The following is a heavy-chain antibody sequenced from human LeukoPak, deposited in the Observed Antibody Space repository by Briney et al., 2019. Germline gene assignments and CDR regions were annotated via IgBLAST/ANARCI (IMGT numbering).Heavy chain of an antibody. D-gene: IGHD3-9*01. CDR2: IKQDGSEN. CDR1: GFTFSSYW. V-gene: IGHV3-7*04. CDR3: ARVGKTVLRYVDWLPGYFDY. Sequence: GGSLRLSCAASGFTFSSYWMTWVRQAPGKGLEWVANIKQDGSENYYVDSVKGRFTISRDNAKNSLCLQMNYLRADDAAVYYCARVGKTVLRYVDWLPGYFDYWGQGTLVTVSS. J-gene: IGHJ4*02.